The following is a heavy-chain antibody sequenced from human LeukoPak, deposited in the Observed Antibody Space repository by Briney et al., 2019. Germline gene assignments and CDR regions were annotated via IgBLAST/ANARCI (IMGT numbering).Heavy chain of an antibody. CDR3: ARGYSNYRLDY. V-gene: IGHV3-74*01. J-gene: IGHJ4*02. D-gene: IGHD4-11*01. CDR1: GFTFSSYW. CDR2: INSDGSST. Sequence: GGSLRPSCAASGFTFSSYWMHWVRQAPGKGLVWVSRINSDGSSTSYADSVKGRFTISRDNAKNTLYLQMNSLRAEDTAVYYCARGYSNYRLDYWGQGTLVTVSS.